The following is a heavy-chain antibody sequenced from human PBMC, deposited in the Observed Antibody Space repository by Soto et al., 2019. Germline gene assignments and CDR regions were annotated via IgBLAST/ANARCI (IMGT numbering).Heavy chain of an antibody. CDR1: RLPPLVDD. J-gene: IGHJ4*02. Sequence: GGSRRHCCKSARLPPLVDDGGLARHATRKELEWDSYISASSNNRYDADSVRGRFTISRDNAKNTLYLKMGSLRDEDTAVYYCARRSPGLEVIGTRYFDSWGQGTPVPVSS. CDR3: ARRSPGLEVIGTRYFDS. V-gene: IGHV3-48*02. D-gene: IGHD6-13*01. CDR2: ISASSNNR.